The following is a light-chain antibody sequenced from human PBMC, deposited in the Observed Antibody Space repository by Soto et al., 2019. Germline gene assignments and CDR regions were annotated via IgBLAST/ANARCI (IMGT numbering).Light chain of an antibody. CDR3: QQYSSSPET. J-gene: IGKJ1*01. CDR1: QSITRSY. Sequence: EIVLTQSPGTLSLSPGERATLSCRASQSITRSYIAWYQQKPGQAPRLLIYDASSRATGIPDRFGGSGSGTDFTLTISRLEPEDFAVYYCQQYSSSPETFGQGTHVEIK. V-gene: IGKV3-20*01. CDR2: DAS.